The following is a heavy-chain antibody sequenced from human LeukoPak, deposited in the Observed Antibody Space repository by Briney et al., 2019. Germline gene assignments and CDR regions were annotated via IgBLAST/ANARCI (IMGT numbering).Heavy chain of an antibody. D-gene: IGHD2-2*01. CDR1: GFTFSTYN. Sequence: GGSLRLSCAASGFTFSTYNMTWVRQAPGKGLEWVSYISIIISTMYYADSVKGRFTISRDNAKSSLYLQMNSLRAEDTAVYYCARSGGVVVPAEGPQGHYYYSYYMDVWGKGTTVTVSS. CDR2: ISIIISTM. J-gene: IGHJ6*03. V-gene: IGHV3-48*01. CDR3: ARSGGVVVPAEGPQGHYYYSYYMDV.